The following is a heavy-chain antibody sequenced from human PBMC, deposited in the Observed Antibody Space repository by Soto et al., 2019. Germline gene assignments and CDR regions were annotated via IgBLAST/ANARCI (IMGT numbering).Heavy chain of an antibody. CDR1: GNTFTSYD. Sequence: ASVKVSCKASGNTFTSYDINWVRQATGHGLEWMGWINPNSGNIGYAQKFQGRVTMTRDTAIRTAYMEVSRLRSDDTAVYYCARGRASGSYYLLDYWGQGSLVTVSS. J-gene: IGHJ4*02. D-gene: IGHD3-10*01. CDR2: INPNSGNI. CDR3: ARGRASGSYYLLDY. V-gene: IGHV1-8*01.